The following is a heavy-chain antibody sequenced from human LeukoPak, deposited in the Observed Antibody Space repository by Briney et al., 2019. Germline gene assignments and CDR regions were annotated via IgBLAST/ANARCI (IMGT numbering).Heavy chain of an antibody. CDR3: ARLVDNYDFWSGYFYNWFDP. CDR1: GFTFSSYW. V-gene: IGHV3-7*01. J-gene: IGHJ5*02. Sequence: GGPLRLXCAASGFTFSSYWMSWVRQAPGKGLEWVANIKQDGSEKYYVDSVKGRFTISRDNAKNSLYLQMNSLRAEDTAVYYCARLVDNYDFWSGYFYNWFDPWGQGTLVTVSS. D-gene: IGHD3-3*01. CDR2: IKQDGSEK.